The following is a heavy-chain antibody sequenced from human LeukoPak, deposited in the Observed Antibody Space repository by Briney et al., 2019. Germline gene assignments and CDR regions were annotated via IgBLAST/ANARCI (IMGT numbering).Heavy chain of an antibody. CDR2: INQDGSEK. J-gene: IGHJ4*02. D-gene: IGHD2-8*01. CDR3: AKANIVLMVYANRPFDY. Sequence: PGGSLRLSCAASGFTFSSYWMSWVRQAPGKGLEWVANINQDGSEKFYADSVKGRFTISRDNSKNTLYLQMNSLRAEDTAVYYCAKANIVLMVYANRPFDYWGQGTLVTVSS. CDR1: GFTFSSYW. V-gene: IGHV3-7*03.